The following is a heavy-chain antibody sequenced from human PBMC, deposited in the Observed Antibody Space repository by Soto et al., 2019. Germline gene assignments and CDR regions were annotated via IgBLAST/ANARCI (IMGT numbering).Heavy chain of an antibody. CDR1: GGSISSGDYY. J-gene: IGHJ4*02. CDR3: ARGHDPIVNYYFDY. CDR2: IYYSGST. V-gene: IGHV4-31*03. D-gene: IGHD1-20*01. Sequence: QVQLQESGPGLVKPSQTLSLTCTVSGGSISSGDYYWSWIRQHPGKGLEWIGYIYYSGSTYYNPSLTRRVTISVDTSKNQFSLKLSSVTAADTAVYYCARGHDPIVNYYFDYWGQGTLVTVSS.